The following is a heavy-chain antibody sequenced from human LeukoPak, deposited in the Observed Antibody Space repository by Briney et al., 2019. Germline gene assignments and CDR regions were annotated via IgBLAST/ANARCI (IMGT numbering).Heavy chain of an antibody. CDR2: IASKTYGGTA. J-gene: IGHJ4*02. CDR3: SRDQTPYY. Sequence: GGSLRLSCTASGFTFGDYAMTWVRQALGKGLEWVGFIASKTYGGTAEYAASVKGRFTISRDDSKSIAYLQMNSLKTEDTAVYFCSRDQTPYYWGQGTLVTVSS. V-gene: IGHV3-49*04. CDR1: GFTFGDYA.